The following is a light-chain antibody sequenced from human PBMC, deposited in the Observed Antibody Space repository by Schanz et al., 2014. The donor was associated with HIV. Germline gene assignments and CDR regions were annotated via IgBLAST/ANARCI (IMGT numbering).Light chain of an antibody. V-gene: IGKV3-20*01. CDR2: GAS. CDR1: QSVNNY. Sequence: EIVLTQSPGTLSLSPGERATLSCRASQSVNNYLAWYQQRAGQAPRLLIFGASTRATGIPDRFSGTGSGTDFSLTISRLEPEDFAVYYCQHYGGSLFTFGPGTKVDIK. J-gene: IGKJ3*01. CDR3: QHYGGSLFT.